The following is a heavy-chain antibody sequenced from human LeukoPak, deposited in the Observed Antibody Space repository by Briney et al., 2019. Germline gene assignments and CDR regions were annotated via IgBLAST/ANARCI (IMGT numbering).Heavy chain of an antibody. Sequence: GESLKISCKGSGYSFTSYWIGWVRQMPGKGLEWMGIIYPGDSDTRYSPSFQGQVTISADKSISTAYLQWSSLKASDTAMYYCARRRYCSGGSCFYVDYWGQGTLVTVSS. CDR3: ARRRYCSGGSCFYVDY. V-gene: IGHV5-51*01. D-gene: IGHD2-15*01. CDR2: IYPGDSDT. CDR1: GYSFTSYW. J-gene: IGHJ4*02.